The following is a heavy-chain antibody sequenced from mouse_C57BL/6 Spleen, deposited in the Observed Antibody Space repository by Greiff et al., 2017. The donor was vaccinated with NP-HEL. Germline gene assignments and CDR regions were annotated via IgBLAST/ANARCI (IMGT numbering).Heavy chain of an antibody. V-gene: IGHV5-17*01. J-gene: IGHJ2*01. Sequence: DVKLVESGGGLVKPGGSLKLSCAASGFTFSDYGMHWVRQAPEKGLEWVAYISSGSSTIYYVDTVKGRFTISRDNAKNTLFLQMTSLRSEDTAMYYCARRHYYEYVDYWGQGTTLTVSS. CDR2: ISSGSSTI. D-gene: IGHD1-2*01. CDR1: GFTFSDYG. CDR3: ARRHYYEYVDY.